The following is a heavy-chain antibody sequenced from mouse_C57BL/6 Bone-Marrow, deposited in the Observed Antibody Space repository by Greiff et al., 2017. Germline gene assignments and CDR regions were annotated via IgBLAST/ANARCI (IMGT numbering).Heavy chain of an antibody. Sequence: VQLQQPGAELVRPGTSVKLSCKASGYTFTSYWMHWVKQRPGQGLEWIGVIDPSDSSTNYNPKFKGKATLTVDTSSSTAYMQLSSLTSEDSAVYYCAKRGFYAMDYWGQGTSVTVSS. CDR1: GYTFTSYW. D-gene: IGHD3-1*01. CDR2: IDPSDSST. J-gene: IGHJ4*01. V-gene: IGHV1-59*01. CDR3: AKRGFYAMDY.